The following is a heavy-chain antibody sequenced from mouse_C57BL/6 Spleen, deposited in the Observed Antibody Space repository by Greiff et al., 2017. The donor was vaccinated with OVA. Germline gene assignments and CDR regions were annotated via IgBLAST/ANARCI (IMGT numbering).Heavy chain of an antibody. D-gene: IGHD2-5*01. CDR2: IWSGGST. Sequence: QVQLQQSGPGLVQPSQSLSITCTVSGFSLTSYGVHWVRQSPGKGLEWLGVIWSGGSTDYNAAFISRLSISKDNSKSQVFFKMNSLQADDTAIYYCARPGDSNYGGLGYWYFDVWGTGTTVTVSS. V-gene: IGHV2-2*01. CDR3: ARPGDSNYGGLGYWYFDV. CDR1: GFSLTSYG. J-gene: IGHJ1*03.